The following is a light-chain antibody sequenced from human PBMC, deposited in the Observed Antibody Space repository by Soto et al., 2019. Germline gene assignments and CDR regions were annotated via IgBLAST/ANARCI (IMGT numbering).Light chain of an antibody. CDR3: QKYSTTPPWT. V-gene: IGKV4-1*01. CDR1: QSVLYSSNNKNY. J-gene: IGKJ1*01. Sequence: DIVMPECPDSRSRSLGESATINCKSSQSVLYSSNNKNYLAWYQQKPGQPPKLLIYWASTRESGVSDRFSGSGSGTDFTLTIDSLQAADVAVYYCQKYSTTPPWTFGQGTKV. CDR2: WAS.